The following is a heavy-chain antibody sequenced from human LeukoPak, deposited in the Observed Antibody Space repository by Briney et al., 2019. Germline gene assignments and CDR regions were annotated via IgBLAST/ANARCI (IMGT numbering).Heavy chain of an antibody. D-gene: IGHD6-13*01. J-gene: IGHJ4*02. CDR2: INAGNGNT. Sequence: ASVKVSCKASGYTFISYAMHWVRQAPGQRLEWMGWINAGNGNTKYSQKFQGRVTFTRDTSASTAYMGLSSLRSDDTAVYYCAIKYIIAAGPDPYFDYWGQGTLVTVSS. CDR1: GYTFISYA. CDR3: AIKYIIAAGPDPYFDY. V-gene: IGHV1-3*01.